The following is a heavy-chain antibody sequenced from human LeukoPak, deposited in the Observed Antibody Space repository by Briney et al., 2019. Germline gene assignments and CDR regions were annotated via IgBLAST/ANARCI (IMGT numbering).Heavy chain of an antibody. J-gene: IGHJ4*02. CDR2: IRHDGTNQ. Sequence: GGSLRLSCAASGFTFSSYGAHWVRQAPGEGLEWVTFIRHDGTNQHYGDSVKGRFTISRDNLKNTVFLQMNRVRAADTAVYFCARSRNVRTFDYWGQVTLVAVSS. CDR1: GFTFSSYG. CDR3: ARSRNVRTFDY. V-gene: IGHV3-30*02.